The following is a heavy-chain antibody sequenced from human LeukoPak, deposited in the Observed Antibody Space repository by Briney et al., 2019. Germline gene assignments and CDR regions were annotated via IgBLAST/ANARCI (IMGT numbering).Heavy chain of an antibody. CDR2: INHSGST. CDR3: ARDGDGDY. J-gene: IGHJ4*02. V-gene: IGHV4-34*01. D-gene: IGHD2-21*02. Sequence: SETLSLTCAVYGGSFSGYYWSWIRQPPGKGLEWIGEINHSGSTNYNPSLKSRVTISVDTSKNQFSLKLSSVTAADTAVYYCARDGDGDYWGQGTLVTVSS. CDR1: GGSFSGYY.